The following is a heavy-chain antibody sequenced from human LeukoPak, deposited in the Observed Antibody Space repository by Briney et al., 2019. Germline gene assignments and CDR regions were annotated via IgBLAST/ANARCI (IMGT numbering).Heavy chain of an antibody. CDR3: ATDYGSSPFDY. Sequence: GGSLRLSCAASGFTFSNCGMHWVRQAPGKGREWVAVIWSDGRNKNYADSVKGRFTISRDNSKNTLYLQMNSLRAEDTAVYYCATDYGSSPFDYWGQGTLVTVSP. CDR1: GFTFSNCG. J-gene: IGHJ4*02. D-gene: IGHD2-15*01. V-gene: IGHV3-33*01. CDR2: IWSDGRNK.